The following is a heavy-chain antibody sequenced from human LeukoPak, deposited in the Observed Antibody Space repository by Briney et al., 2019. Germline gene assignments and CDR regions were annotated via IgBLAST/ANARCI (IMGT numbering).Heavy chain of an antibody. CDR3: ARDRVEMATILGGVQGDAFDI. Sequence: GASVKVSCKASGYTFTSYYMHWVRQAPGQGLERMGIINPSGGSISYAQQFQGRVTMTRDTSTSTVYMELSSLRSEDTAVYYCARDRVEMATILGGVQGDAFDIWGQGTMVTVSS. D-gene: IGHD5-24*01. CDR2: INPSGGSI. CDR1: GYTFTSYY. V-gene: IGHV1-46*01. J-gene: IGHJ3*02.